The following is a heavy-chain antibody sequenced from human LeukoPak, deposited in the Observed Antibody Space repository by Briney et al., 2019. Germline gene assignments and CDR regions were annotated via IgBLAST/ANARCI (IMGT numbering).Heavy chain of an antibody. Sequence: GGSLRLSCAASGFTFSRYGMHWVRQAPGKGLEWVAVISYDGSNKYYADSVKGRFTISRDNSKNTLYLQMNSLRAEDTAVYYCAKGRVSGSGWYPYYYGMDVWGQGTTVTVSS. CDR2: ISYDGSNK. CDR3: AKGRVSGSGWYPYYYGMDV. V-gene: IGHV3-30*18. CDR1: GFTFSRYG. D-gene: IGHD6-19*01. J-gene: IGHJ6*02.